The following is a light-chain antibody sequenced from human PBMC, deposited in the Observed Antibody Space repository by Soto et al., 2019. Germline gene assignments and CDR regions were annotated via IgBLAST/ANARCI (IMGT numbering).Light chain of an antibody. CDR3: QQYGTSPFT. J-gene: IGKJ2*01. Sequence: EIVLTQSPGTLSLSPGERATLSCRASQSVSSSYLAWYQQKPGQAPRLLIYGASSRATGIPDRFNGSGSGKYFTLTISRLAPEDFAVYYCQQYGTSPFTFGQGTKLDIK. CDR2: GAS. CDR1: QSVSSSY. V-gene: IGKV3-20*01.